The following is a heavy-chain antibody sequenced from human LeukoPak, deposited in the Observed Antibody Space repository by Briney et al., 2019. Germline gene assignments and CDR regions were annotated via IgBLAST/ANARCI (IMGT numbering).Heavy chain of an antibody. J-gene: IGHJ4*02. CDR3: TRLGIAPRDFDY. V-gene: IGHV3-30*02. CDR2: IRYDGSNK. CDR1: GFTFSSYG. D-gene: IGHD6-6*01. Sequence: GGSLRLSCAASGFTFSSYGMHWVRQAPGKGLEWVAFIRYDGSNKYYADSVKGRFTISRDNSKNTLYLQMNSLRAEDTAVYYYTRLGIAPRDFDYWGQGTLVTVSS.